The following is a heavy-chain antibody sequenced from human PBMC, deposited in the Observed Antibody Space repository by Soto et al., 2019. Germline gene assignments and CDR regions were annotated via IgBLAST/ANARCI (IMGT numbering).Heavy chain of an antibody. CDR3: ARETLRIYAMDV. CDR2: IYFSGST. J-gene: IGHJ6*02. Sequence: QVQLQESGPGLVKPSQTLSLTCTVSGDSISSGDSYWSWIRQPPGKGLEWIGYIYFSGSTYYNPSLKSRLTISVDTSKNQFSLRLTSVTTADTAVYYCARETLRIYAMDVWGQGTTVTVSS. D-gene: IGHD2-2*01. CDR1: GDSISSGDSY. V-gene: IGHV4-30-4*01.